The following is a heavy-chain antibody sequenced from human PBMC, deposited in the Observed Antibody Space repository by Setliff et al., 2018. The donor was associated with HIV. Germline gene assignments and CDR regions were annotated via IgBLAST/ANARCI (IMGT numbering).Heavy chain of an antibody. CDR1: GDSFSSYG. D-gene: IGHD5-12*01. V-gene: IGHV1-69*13. Sequence: SVKVSCKASGDSFSSYGISWVRQAPGQGLEWMGRIIPIYGISDYAQKFQGRLTITADESTSTAYMELSSLRSEDTAMYYCAIDVIGGWLRPMPDFWGPGTLVTASS. CDR2: IIPIYGIS. CDR3: AIDVIGGWLRPMPDF. J-gene: IGHJ4*02.